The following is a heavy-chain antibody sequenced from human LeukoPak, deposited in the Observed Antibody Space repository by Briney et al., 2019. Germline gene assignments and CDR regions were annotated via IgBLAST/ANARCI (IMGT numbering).Heavy chain of an antibody. CDR1: GGSLSNSHYY. V-gene: IGHV4-39*01. D-gene: IGHD4-17*01. J-gene: IGHJ4*02. CDR2: ISYSGST. CDR3: ASVNYVDYGFDY. Sequence: PSETLSLTCTVSGGSLSNSHYYWGWLRQPPGTGLEWIAHISYSGSTYYNPSLRSRVTISVDTSKNQFSLKLASMTAADAAIFYCASVNYVDYGFDYWGQGTLVTVSS.